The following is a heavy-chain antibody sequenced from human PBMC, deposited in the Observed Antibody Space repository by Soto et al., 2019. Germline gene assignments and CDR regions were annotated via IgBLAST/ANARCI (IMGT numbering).Heavy chain of an antibody. V-gene: IGHV4-39*01. Sequence: SETLSLTCDVSGGSISIGTDYWGWIRQPPGKGLEWIGNIYYSGSTYYNPSLKSRVTISVDTSKNQFSLKLSSVTAADTAVYYCMLGSGWKDFDYWGQGTLVTVSS. J-gene: IGHJ4*02. D-gene: IGHD3-22*01. CDR2: IYYSGST. CDR3: MLGSGWKDFDY. CDR1: GGSISIGTDY.